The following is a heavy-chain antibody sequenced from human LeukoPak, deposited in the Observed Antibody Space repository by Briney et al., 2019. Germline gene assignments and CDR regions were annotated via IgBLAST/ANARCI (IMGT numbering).Heavy chain of an antibody. CDR3: ASVTTLHWFDP. CDR2: IYYTGNT. Sequence: SETLSLTCSVSGVSISSSNSYWGWIRQPPGKGLEWIGSIYYTGNTYYNASLKSRVTISVDTSKNQFSLKLSSVTAADTAVYYCASVTTLHWFDPWGQGTLVTVSS. CDR1: GVSISSSNSY. J-gene: IGHJ5*02. D-gene: IGHD4-17*01. V-gene: IGHV4-39*07.